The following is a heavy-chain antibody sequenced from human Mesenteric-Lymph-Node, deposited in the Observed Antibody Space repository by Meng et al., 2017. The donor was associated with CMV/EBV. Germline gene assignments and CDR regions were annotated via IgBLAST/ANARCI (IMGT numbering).Heavy chain of an antibody. CDR3: AKGSSQAAARQGLGY. J-gene: IGHJ4*02. CDR2: IIWNSGRI. Sequence: SLKISCAVSGLALHDYAMHWVRQAPEKGLEWISGIIWNSGRIGYADSVKGRFTISGDNTKNSLYLEMNSLRVEDTAVYYCAKGSSQAAARQGLGYWGQGALVTVSS. CDR1: GLALHDYA. D-gene: IGHD6-13*01. V-gene: IGHV3-9*01.